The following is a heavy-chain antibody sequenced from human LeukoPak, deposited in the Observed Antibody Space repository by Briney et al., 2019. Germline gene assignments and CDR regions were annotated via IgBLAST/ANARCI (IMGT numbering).Heavy chain of an antibody. Sequence: SGGSLRLSCAASGFTFSSYSMNWVRQAPGKGLEWVANLKQDGSEKYSVDSVKGRFTIYRDNAKNSLYLQMNSLRADDTAVYYCARDRALYDSRRGYYYTEDDYWGQGTLVTVSS. D-gene: IGHD3-22*01. CDR3: ARDRALYDSRRGYYYTEDDY. CDR1: GFTFSSYS. V-gene: IGHV3-7*01. CDR2: LKQDGSEK. J-gene: IGHJ4*02.